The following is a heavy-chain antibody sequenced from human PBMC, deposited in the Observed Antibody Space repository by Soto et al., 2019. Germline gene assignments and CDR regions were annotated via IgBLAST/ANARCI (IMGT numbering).Heavy chain of an antibody. CDR3: ARDGAVAGHINFDY. CDR1: GYPFTTYA. V-gene: IGHV1-3*01. D-gene: IGHD6-19*01. CDR2: INAGNGNT. Sequence: GSVKVSFKASGYPFTTYAMHLVRQAPGQRLEWMGWINAGNGNTKYSQKFLGRVTITTDTSASTAYMELSSLRSEDTAVYYCARDGAVAGHINFDYWGQGTPVTVSS. J-gene: IGHJ4*02.